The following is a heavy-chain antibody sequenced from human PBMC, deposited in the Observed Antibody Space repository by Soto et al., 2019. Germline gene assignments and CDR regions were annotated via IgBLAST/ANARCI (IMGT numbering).Heavy chain of an antibody. CDR3: AHTTYSSYFDY. J-gene: IGHJ4*02. D-gene: IGHD6-19*01. Sequence: QITLKESGPTLVKPTQTLTLTCTFSGFSLSTSGVGVGWIRQPPGKALEWLALIYCDDDKRYSPSLKSRLTINKDTYKNQVVLTMTNMDPVDTATYYCAHTTYSSYFDYWGQGTLVTVSS. V-gene: IGHV2-5*02. CDR1: GFSLSTSGVG. CDR2: IYCDDDK.